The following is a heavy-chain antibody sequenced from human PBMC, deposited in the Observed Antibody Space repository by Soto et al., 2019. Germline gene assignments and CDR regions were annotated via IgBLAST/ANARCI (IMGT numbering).Heavy chain of an antibody. CDR1: GYSFTSYW. D-gene: IGHD2-15*01. CDR3: ARYCSGGSCDYYYYGMDV. V-gene: IGHV5-51*01. Sequence: CKGSGYSFTSYWIGWVRQMPWKGLEWMGIIYPGDSDTRYSPSFQGQVTISADKSISTAYLQWSSLKASDTAMYYCARYCSGGSCDYYYYGMDVWGQGTTVTVSS. J-gene: IGHJ6*02. CDR2: IYPGDSDT.